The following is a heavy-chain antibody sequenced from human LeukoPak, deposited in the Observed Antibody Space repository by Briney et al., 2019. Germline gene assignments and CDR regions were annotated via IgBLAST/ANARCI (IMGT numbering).Heavy chain of an antibody. V-gene: IGHV3-15*01. J-gene: IGHJ3*02. CDR2: IKSKTDGGTT. D-gene: IGHD3-9*01. CDR1: GFTVSSNY. Sequence: GGSLRLSCAASGFTVSSNYMSWVRQAPGKGLEWVGRIKSKTDGGTTDYAAPVKGRFTISRDDSKNTLYLQMNSLKTEDTAVYYCTTGPPYYDILTGYYLDAFDIWGQGTMVTVSS. CDR3: TTGPPYYDILTGYYLDAFDI.